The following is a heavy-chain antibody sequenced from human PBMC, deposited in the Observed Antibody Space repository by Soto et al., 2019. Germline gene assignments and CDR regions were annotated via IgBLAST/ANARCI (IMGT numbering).Heavy chain of an antibody. Sequence: TGGSLRLSCAASGFTFSSCAIHWVRQAPGKGLEWVALISYDGSNKYYADSVKGRFTISRVNSKNTLYLQMNSLRAEDTAVYYCARDKRDLRFLEWSYYFDYWGQGTLVTVSS. CDR3: ARDKRDLRFLEWSYYFDY. D-gene: IGHD3-3*01. CDR2: ISYDGSNK. V-gene: IGHV3-30-3*01. CDR1: GFTFSSCA. J-gene: IGHJ4*02.